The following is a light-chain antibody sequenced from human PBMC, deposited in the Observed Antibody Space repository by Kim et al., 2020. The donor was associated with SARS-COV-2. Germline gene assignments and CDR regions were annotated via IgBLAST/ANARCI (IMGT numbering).Light chain of an antibody. V-gene: IGLV1-44*01. Sequence: ELTQPPSASGTPGQRVTISCSGSSSNIGGNTVNWYQQFPGTAPKLLLYTNSQRPSGVPDRFSGSKSGTSASLAISGLQSEDEADYYCAAWDDSLNGPVFGGGTKVTVL. CDR3: AAWDDSLNGPV. CDR1: SSNIGGNT. CDR2: TNS. J-gene: IGLJ3*02.